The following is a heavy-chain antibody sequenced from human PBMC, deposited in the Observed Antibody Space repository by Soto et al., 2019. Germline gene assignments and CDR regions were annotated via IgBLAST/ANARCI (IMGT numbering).Heavy chain of an antibody. D-gene: IGHD3-16*01. Sequence: GESLKISCKASGYIVKNYWIGWVRRMPGQGLEWMGIIFPDDSDTRYSPSFQGHVTISVDKSISTAYVQWSSLKASDSAIYYCFRGGVTSRTFGYWGQGTLVTVSS. V-gene: IGHV5-51*01. CDR2: IFPDDSDT. CDR1: GYIVKNYW. J-gene: IGHJ4*02. CDR3: FRGGVTSRTFGY.